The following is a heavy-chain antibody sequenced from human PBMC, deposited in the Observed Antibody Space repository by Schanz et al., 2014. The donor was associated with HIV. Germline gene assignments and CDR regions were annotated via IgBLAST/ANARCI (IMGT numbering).Heavy chain of an antibody. CDR2: ISYDGSNK. Sequence: QVQLVESGGGVVQPGRSLRLSCAASGFTFSSYGMHWVRQAPGKGLEWGAVISYDGSNKYYADSVKGRFTISRDNSKNTLYLQMNSLRAEDTAVYYCAKDRITGTTGVPYYYYGMDVWGQGTTVTVSS. D-gene: IGHD1-7*01. J-gene: IGHJ6*02. CDR3: AKDRITGTTGVPYYYYGMDV. V-gene: IGHV3-30*18. CDR1: GFTFSSYG.